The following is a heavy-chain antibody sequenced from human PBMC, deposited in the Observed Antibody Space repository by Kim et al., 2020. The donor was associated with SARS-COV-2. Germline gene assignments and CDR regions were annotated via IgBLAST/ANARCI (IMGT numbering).Heavy chain of an antibody. D-gene: IGHD6-19*01. V-gene: IGHV4-39*07. CDR1: GGSISSSSYY. J-gene: IGHJ5*02. CDR2: IYYSGST. CDR3: ARDWIAVELAGGFDP. Sequence: SETLSLTCTVSGGSISSSSYYWGWIRQPPGKGLEWIGSIYYSGSTYYNPSLKSRVTISVDTSKNQFSLKLSSVTAADTAVYYCARDWIAVELAGGFDPGGQGTLVTVSS.